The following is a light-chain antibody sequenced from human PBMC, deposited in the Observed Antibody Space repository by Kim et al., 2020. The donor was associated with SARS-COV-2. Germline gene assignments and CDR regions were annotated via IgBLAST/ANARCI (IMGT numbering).Light chain of an antibody. CDR2: YDS. CDR3: QGWDSTSDHRVV. CDR1: SIGSKS. J-gene: IGLJ2*01. V-gene: IGLV3-21*04. Sequence: SYELTQPPSVSVAPGQTARVSCGGNSIGSKSVHWYQQKSGQAPVLVIYYDSDRPSGIPERFSGSNSGNTATLTISRVEAGDEADYYCQGWDSTSDHRVV.